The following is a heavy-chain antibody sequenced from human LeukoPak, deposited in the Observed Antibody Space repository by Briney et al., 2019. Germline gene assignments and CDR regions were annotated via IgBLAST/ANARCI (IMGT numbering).Heavy chain of an antibody. Sequence: PGGSLRLSCAASGFASSSYAMSWVRQAPGKGLEWVSAISGSGGSTYYADSVKGRFTISRDSSRNTVYLQLNNLRVEDTAIYYCAKANWVSNADAVWWGQGTLVTVSS. J-gene: IGHJ4*02. V-gene: IGHV3-23*01. CDR1: GFASSSYA. CDR2: ISGSGGST. D-gene: IGHD1-1*01. CDR3: AKANWVSNADAVW.